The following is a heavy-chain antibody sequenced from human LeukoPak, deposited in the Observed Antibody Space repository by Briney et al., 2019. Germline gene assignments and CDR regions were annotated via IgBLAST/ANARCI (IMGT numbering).Heavy chain of an antibody. D-gene: IGHD3-3*01. CDR1: GFTFSSYG. CDR3: ARGFGLARYATWDWYFDL. CDR2: IWYDGSNK. J-gene: IGHJ2*01. V-gene: IGHV3-33*01. Sequence: GGSLRLSCAASGFTFSSYGMHWVRQAPGKGLEWVAVIWYDGSNKYYADSVKGRFTISRDNSKNTLYLQMNSLRAEDTAVYYCARGFGLARYATWDWYFDLWGRGTLVTVSS.